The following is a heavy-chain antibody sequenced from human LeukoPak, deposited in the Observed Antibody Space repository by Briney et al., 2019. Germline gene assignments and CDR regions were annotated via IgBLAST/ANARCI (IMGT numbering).Heavy chain of an antibody. V-gene: IGHV4-61*01. CDR2: IYYSGNT. CDR1: GASVSSGSYY. CDR3: ARGSGGRSDY. D-gene: IGHD4-23*01. J-gene: IGHJ4*02. Sequence: SETLSLTCNVSGASVSSGSYYWSWIRQSPGKGLEWIGKIYYSGNTNYNPSLKSRVTMSVDTSKNQFSLKLTSVTAADTAVYFCARGSGGRSDYWGQGTLVTVSS.